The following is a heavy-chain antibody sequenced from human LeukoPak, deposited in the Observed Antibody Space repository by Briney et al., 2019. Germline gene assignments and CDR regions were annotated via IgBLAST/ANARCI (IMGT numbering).Heavy chain of an antibody. V-gene: IGHV3-23*01. Sequence: GGSLRLSCAASGFTFTTYAMSWVRQAPGKGLEWVSGISLSGVYTYYADSVRGRFAISRDNSKNTLYLQMNSLRAEDTAVYYCARGTVTTRIDYWGQGTLVTVSS. CDR2: ISLSGVYT. J-gene: IGHJ4*02. CDR3: ARGTVTTRIDY. D-gene: IGHD4-17*01. CDR1: GFTFTTYA.